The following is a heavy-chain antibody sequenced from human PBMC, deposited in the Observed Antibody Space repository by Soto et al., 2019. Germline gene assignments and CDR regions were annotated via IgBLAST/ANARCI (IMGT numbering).Heavy chain of an antibody. CDR1: GFTVSSNY. Sequence: GGSLRLSCAASGFTVSSNYMSWVRQAPGKGLEWVSVIYSGGSTYYADSVKGRFTISRDNSKNTLYLQMNSLRAEDTAVYYCARVNYGDSWDYWGQGTLVTVSS. CDR2: IYSGGST. CDR3: ARVNYGDSWDY. V-gene: IGHV3-66*01. J-gene: IGHJ4*02. D-gene: IGHD4-17*01.